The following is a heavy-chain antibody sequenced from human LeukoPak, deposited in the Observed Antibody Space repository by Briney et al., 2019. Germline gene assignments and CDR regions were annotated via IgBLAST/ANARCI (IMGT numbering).Heavy chain of an antibody. CDR3: ARGRGIQLWFGGDYYYGMDV. V-gene: IGHV4-4*02. Sequence: SGTLSLTCAVSGGSISSSNWWSWVRQPPGKGLEWIGEIYHSGSTNYNPSLKSRVTISVDKSKNQFFLKLSSVTAADTAVYYCARGRGIQLWFGGDYYYGMDVWGQGTTVTVSS. CDR1: GGSISSSNW. CDR2: IYHSGST. J-gene: IGHJ6*02. D-gene: IGHD5-18*01.